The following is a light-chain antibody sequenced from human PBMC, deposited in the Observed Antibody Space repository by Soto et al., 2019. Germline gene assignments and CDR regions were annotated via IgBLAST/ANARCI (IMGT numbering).Light chain of an antibody. CDR2: DAS. CDR3: QQYKTSPFT. Sequence: DVQMTQSPSTLSASVGDRVTITCRASQPINSWLAWFQQKPGKAPQLLIHDASSLESGVPPRFSGIGFGTDFTLTITNLQPEDVSTYYCQQYKTSPFTFGKGTKVDIK. V-gene: IGKV1-5*01. J-gene: IGKJ2*01. CDR1: QPINSW.